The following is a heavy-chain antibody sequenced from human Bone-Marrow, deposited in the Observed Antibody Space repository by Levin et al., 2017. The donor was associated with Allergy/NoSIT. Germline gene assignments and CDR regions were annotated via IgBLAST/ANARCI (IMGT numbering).Heavy chain of an antibody. V-gene: IGHV3-48*01. CDR2: ISSSSSTI. CDR1: GFTFSSYS. CDR3: ARDRKGVEMAPWEWYFDL. D-gene: IGHD5-24*01. Sequence: GGSLRLSCAASGFTFSSYSMNWVRQAPGKGLEWVSYISSSSSTIYYADSVKGRFTISRDNAKNSLYLQMNSLRAEDTAVYYCARDRKGVEMAPWEWYFDLWGRGTLVTVSS. J-gene: IGHJ2*01.